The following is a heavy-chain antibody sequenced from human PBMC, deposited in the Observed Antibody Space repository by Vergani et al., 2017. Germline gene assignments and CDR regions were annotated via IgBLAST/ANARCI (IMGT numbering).Heavy chain of an antibody. D-gene: IGHD4-17*01. V-gene: IGHV3-21*06. Sequence: EVQLVESGGGLVQPGRSLRLSCAASGFTFNIYAMNWVRQAPGRGLEWISSIKFPPGEIFYADSVKGRFTISRDNVKNVLFLQMENLRAADTGVYFCARDITASVKSPPHPDWFDPWGQGSLVTVSS. CDR1: GFTFNIYA. CDR3: ARDITASVKSPPHPDWFDP. CDR2: IKFPPGEI. J-gene: IGHJ5*02.